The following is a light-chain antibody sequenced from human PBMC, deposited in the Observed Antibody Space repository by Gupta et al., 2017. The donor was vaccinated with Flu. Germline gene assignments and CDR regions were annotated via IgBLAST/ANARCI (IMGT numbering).Light chain of an antibody. V-gene: IGLV8-61*01. Sequence: QTVVTQEPSFSVSPGGTVTLTCGLNSGSVSTDSFPSWYQQTPGQTPRTLVYSTTTRSSGVPDRFSGSILGNKAALTIPGAQADDESDYYCALYMGGGNWVFGGGTKLTVL. CDR1: SGSVSTDSF. CDR3: ALYMGGGNWV. J-gene: IGLJ3*02. CDR2: STT.